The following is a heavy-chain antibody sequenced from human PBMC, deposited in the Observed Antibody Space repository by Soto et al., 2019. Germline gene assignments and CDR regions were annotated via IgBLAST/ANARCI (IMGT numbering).Heavy chain of an antibody. CDR1: GFTVSSNY. CDR2: IYSGGST. Sequence: GGSLRLSCAASGFTVSSNYMSWVRQAPGKGLEWVSVIYSGGSTYYADSVKGRFTISRDNSKNTLYLQMNSLRAEDTAVYYCARDRMEVAGAFDIWGQGTMVTVSS. V-gene: IGHV3-53*01. CDR3: ARDRMEVAGAFDI. D-gene: IGHD2-15*01. J-gene: IGHJ3*02.